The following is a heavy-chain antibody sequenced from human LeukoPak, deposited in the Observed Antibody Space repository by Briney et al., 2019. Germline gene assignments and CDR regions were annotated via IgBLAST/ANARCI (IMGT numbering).Heavy chain of an antibody. V-gene: IGHV1-18*01. CDR2: ISAYNGNT. J-gene: IGHJ4*02. CDR1: GYTFTSYG. Sequence: GASVKVSCKASGYTFTSYGISWVRQAPGQGLEWMGWISAYNGNTNYAQKLQGRVTMTTDTPTSTAYMELRSLRSDDTAVYYCARDARRIMITFGGVKVLDYWGQGTLVTVSS. D-gene: IGHD3-16*01. CDR3: ARDARRIMITFGGVKVLDY.